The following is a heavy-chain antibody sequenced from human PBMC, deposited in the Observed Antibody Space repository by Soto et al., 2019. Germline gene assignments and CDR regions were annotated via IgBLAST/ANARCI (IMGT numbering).Heavy chain of an antibody. J-gene: IGHJ2*01. CDR3: ARESHDILTGPPWVWYFDL. V-gene: IGHV4-34*01. Sequence: QVQLQQWGAGPLRPLETLSLTCGVSGGSFSGYYWAWIRQSPGKGLEWIGEINDRGSINYNPSLKSRVSISVDTSKNHSSLNLRSVTAADPAVYYCARESHDILTGPPWVWYFDLWGRGTLVTVSS. CDR2: INDRGSI. CDR1: GGSFSGYY. D-gene: IGHD3-9*01.